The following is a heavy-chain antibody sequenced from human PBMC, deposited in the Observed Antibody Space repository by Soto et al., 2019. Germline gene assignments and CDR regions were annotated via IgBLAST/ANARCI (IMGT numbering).Heavy chain of an antibody. J-gene: IGHJ3*02. Sequence: GESLKISCRGSGYSFTSYWISWVRQMPGKGLEWMGRIDPSDSYTNYSPSFQGHVTISADKSISTFYLQWSSLKASDTAFYYFASGSLAYWGGDCYSYAFDIWGQGKMVTVS. D-gene: IGHD2-21*02. CDR1: GYSFTSYW. CDR3: ASGSLAYWGGDCYSYAFDI. V-gene: IGHV5-10-1*01. CDR2: IDPSDSYT.